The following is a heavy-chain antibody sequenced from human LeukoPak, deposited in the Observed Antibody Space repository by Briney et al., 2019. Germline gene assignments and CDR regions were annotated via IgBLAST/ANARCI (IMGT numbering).Heavy chain of an antibody. J-gene: IGHJ3*02. CDR1: GGSFSGGGSFSGCY. V-gene: IGHV4-61*08. CDR2: ISYSETT. Sequence: PSETLSLTCAVSGGSFSGGGSFSGCYWRWIRQPPGTGLEYIGYISYSETTSYNPSLKSRVTISVDTSKNQFSLKLTSVTAADTAVYYCARDKGLPQAFDIWGQGTMVTVSS. CDR3: ARDKGLPQAFDI. D-gene: IGHD5/OR15-5a*01.